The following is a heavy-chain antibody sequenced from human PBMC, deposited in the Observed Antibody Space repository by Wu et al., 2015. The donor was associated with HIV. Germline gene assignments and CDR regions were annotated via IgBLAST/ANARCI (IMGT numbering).Heavy chain of an antibody. CDR1: GDHFVSYT. V-gene: IGHV1-69*05. J-gene: IGHJ6*02. CDR3: ARDLARDTMIRDRPRFPMDV. CDR2: LIPLFGTT. D-gene: IGHD3-10*01. Sequence: QLQLVQSGSEVKKPGSSVKISCKASGDHFVSYTISWVRQAPGQGLEWMGGLIPLFGTTIYAQKFQGRVTITTDRSSVTAYMELSSLRSEDTAVYYCARDLARDTMIRDRPRFPMDVWGQGTTVTVSS.